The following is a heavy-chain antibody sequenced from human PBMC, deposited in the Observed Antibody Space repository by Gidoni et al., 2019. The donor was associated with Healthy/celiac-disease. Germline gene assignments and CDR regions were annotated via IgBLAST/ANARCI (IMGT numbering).Heavy chain of an antibody. D-gene: IGHD6-6*01. V-gene: IGHV3-15*01. Sequence: EVQLVESGGVLVKPGGSLRLSCAASGFTFSNAWMSWVRQAPGKGLEWVGRIKSKTDGGTTDYAAPVKGRFTISRDDSKNTLYLQMNSLKTEDTAVYYCTTGTSSSKSYYYYGMDVWGQGTTVTVSS. J-gene: IGHJ6*02. CDR2: IKSKTDGGTT. CDR3: TTGTSSSKSYYYYGMDV. CDR1: GFTFSNAW.